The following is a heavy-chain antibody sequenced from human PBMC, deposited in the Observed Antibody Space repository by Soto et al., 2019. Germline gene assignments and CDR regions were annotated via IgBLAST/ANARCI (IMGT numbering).Heavy chain of an antibody. CDR3: ARDPGLEQLVTIQVTGKGMDV. V-gene: IGHV3-33*01. CDR2: IWYDGSNK. Sequence: PGGSLRLSCAASGFTFSSYCMHWVRQAPCKGLEWVAVIWYDGSNKYYADSVKGRFTISRDNSKNTLYLQMNSLRAEDTAVYYCARDPGLEQLVTIQVTGKGMDVWGQGTTVTVSS. J-gene: IGHJ6*02. CDR1: GFTFSSYC. D-gene: IGHD6-6*01.